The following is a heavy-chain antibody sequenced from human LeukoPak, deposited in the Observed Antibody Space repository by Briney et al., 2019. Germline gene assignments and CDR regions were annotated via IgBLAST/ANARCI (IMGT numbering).Heavy chain of an antibody. CDR3: VLDVMVAATKRFDY. J-gene: IGHJ4*02. Sequence: ASVKVSCKASGYTFTSYDISWVRQAPGQGLEWMGWISAYNGNTNYAQKLQGRVTMTTDTSTSTAYMELRSLRSDDTAVYYCVLDVMVAATKRFDYWGQGTLVTVSS. CDR2: ISAYNGNT. V-gene: IGHV1-18*01. CDR1: GYTFTSYD. D-gene: IGHD2-15*01.